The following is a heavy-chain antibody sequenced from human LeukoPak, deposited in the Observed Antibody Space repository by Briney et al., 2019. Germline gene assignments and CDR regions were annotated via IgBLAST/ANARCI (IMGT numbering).Heavy chain of an antibody. CDR2: INPSSGGT. CDR1: GYTFTDNY. CDR3: ARAGVWDYSDSSGYHNAAFDI. D-gene: IGHD3-22*01. V-gene: IGHV1-2*02. J-gene: IGHJ3*02. Sequence: GASVKVSCKASGYTFTDNYMHWVRQGPGQGLEWMGWINPSSGGTNYAQKFQGRVTVTRDTSISTAYMDLSRLRSDDTAVYYCARAGVWDYSDSSGYHNAAFDIWGQGTMVTVSS.